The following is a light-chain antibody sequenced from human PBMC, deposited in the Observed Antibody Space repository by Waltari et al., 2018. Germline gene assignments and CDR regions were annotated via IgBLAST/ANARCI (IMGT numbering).Light chain of an antibody. Sequence: QSVLTQPPSVSEAPRQRVTISCSGSSSNIGNNAVNWYQQLPGKAPKLLFCYDALLPSGVPDRFAGSKSGTSASLAISGLQSEDEADYYCAAWDDSLNGVVFGGGTKLTVL. CDR2: YDA. CDR3: AAWDDSLNGVV. V-gene: IGLV1-36*01. J-gene: IGLJ2*01. CDR1: SSNIGNNA.